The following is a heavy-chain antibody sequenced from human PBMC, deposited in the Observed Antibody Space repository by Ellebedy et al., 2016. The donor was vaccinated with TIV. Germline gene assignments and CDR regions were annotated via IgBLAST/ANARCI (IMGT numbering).Heavy chain of an antibody. J-gene: IGHJ3*01. Sequence: MPSETLSLTCSVSGDSIKSTTYHWGWIRQSPGKGLGWLATIYNNGNSYSNPSLKSRVTISVDTSKNQFSLSLTSVTAADAAVYYCAGLTGTDYRYPNAFEFWGQGRMVTVSS. CDR3: AGLTGTDYRYPNAFEF. CDR2: IYNNGNS. D-gene: IGHD4-11*01. CDR1: GDSIKSTTYH. V-gene: IGHV4-39*07.